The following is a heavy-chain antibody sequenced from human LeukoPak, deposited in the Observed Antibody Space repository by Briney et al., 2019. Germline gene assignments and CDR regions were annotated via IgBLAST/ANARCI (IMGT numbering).Heavy chain of an antibody. CDR1: GRSFSGYY. V-gene: IGHV4-34*01. CDR3: ARLFPVVRGVSDY. Sequence: PSETLSLTCAVYGRSFSGYYWSWIRQPPGKGLEWIGEINHSGSTNYNPSLKSRATISVDTSKNQFSLKLGSVTAADTAVYYCARLFPVVRGVSDYWGQGTLVTVSS. J-gene: IGHJ4*02. CDR2: INHSGST. D-gene: IGHD3-10*01.